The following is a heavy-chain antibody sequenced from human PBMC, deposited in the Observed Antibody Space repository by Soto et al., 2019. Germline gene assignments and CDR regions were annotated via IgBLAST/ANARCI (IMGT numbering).Heavy chain of an antibody. J-gene: IGHJ4*02. V-gene: IGHV3-21*01. Sequence: GGSLRLSCAASGFTFSSYSMNWVRQAPGKGLEWVSSISSSSSYIYYADSVKGRFTISRDNAKNSLYLQMNSLRAEDTAVYYCAKSLSVGATTPFDYWGQGTLVTVSS. D-gene: IGHD1-26*01. CDR2: ISSSSSYI. CDR1: GFTFSSYS. CDR3: AKSLSVGATTPFDY.